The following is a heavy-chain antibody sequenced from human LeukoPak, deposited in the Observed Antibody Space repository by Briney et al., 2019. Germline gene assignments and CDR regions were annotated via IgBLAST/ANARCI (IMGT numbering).Heavy chain of an antibody. V-gene: IGHV3-33*01. CDR1: GFTFSRYG. Sequence: GGSLRLSCAASGFTFSRYGMHWVRQAPGKGLEWVAVIWYDGSNEYYADSVKGRFTIFRDNSKNTLHLQMNSLRAEDAAVYYCARPLVGDALDYWGQGTLVTVSS. CDR3: ARPLVGDALDY. D-gene: IGHD1-26*01. J-gene: IGHJ4*02. CDR2: IWYDGSNE.